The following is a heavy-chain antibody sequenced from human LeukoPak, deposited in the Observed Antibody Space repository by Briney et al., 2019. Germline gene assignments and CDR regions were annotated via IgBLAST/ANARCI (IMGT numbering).Heavy chain of an antibody. J-gene: IGHJ4*02. CDR3: AKVLGAASSGWLEVYRY. CDR1: GFTFSSYA. D-gene: IGHD6-19*01. V-gene: IGHV3-23*01. CDR2: ISSSGGST. Sequence: QSGRSLRLSCAASGFTFSSYAMSWVRQAPGKGLEWVSAISSSGGSTYYADSVKGRFTISRDNSKNTLYLQMSSLRAEDTAVYYCAKVLGAASSGWLEVYRYWGQGTLVTVSS.